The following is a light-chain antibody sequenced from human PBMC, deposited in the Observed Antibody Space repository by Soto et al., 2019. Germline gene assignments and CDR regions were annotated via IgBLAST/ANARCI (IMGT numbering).Light chain of an antibody. CDR3: QQFNNYPLLT. V-gene: IGKV1D-13*01. J-gene: IGKJ4*01. Sequence: AIQLTQSPSSLSASVGDRVTITCRASQGISSALAWYQQKPGKAPKLLIYVASSLESGVPSRFSGSGSGTDFTLTISSLQPEDFAPYYCQQFNNYPLLTFGGGTKVEIK. CDR2: VAS. CDR1: QGISSA.